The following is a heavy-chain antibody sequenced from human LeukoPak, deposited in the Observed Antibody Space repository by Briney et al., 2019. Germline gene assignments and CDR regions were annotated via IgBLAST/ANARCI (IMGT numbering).Heavy chain of an antibody. Sequence: PGGSLRLSCAASGFTFSSYALHWVSQALGKGLEWVAVISYDGSNKYYADSVKGRFTISRDNSKNTLYLQMNSLRAEDTAVYYCARDPIAVAGTGRYFDYWGQGALVTVSS. J-gene: IGHJ4*02. D-gene: IGHD6-19*01. V-gene: IGHV3-30*04. CDR1: GFTFSSYA. CDR2: ISYDGSNK. CDR3: ARDPIAVAGTGRYFDY.